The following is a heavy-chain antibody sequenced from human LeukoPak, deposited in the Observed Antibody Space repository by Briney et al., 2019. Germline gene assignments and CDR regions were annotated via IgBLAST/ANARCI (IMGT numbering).Heavy chain of an antibody. CDR1: GFTFSSYW. D-gene: IGHD3-10*01. CDR3: AKDETYYYGSGSLDY. Sequence: GGSLRLSCAASGFTFSSYWMSWVRQAPGKGLEWVANIKKDGSEKYYVDSVKGRFTISRDNAKNSLYLQMNSLRAEDTALYYCAKDETYYYGSGSLDYWGQGTLVTVSS. V-gene: IGHV3-7*03. J-gene: IGHJ4*02. CDR2: IKKDGSEK.